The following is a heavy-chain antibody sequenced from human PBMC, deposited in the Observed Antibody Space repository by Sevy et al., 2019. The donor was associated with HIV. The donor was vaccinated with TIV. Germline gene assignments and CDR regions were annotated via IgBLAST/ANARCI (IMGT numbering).Heavy chain of an antibody. CDR3: ARAMGV. Sequence: GGSLRLSCVGAGISISSHWMNWVRQSPGKGLEWVANLNQDGSEIYYVGSVKGRFTISRDNARNSGYLQMHSLSVEDSGVYYCARAMGVWSQGTTVTVSS. V-gene: IGHV3-7*01. J-gene: IGHJ6*02. CDR2: LNQDGSEI. CDR1: GISISSHW.